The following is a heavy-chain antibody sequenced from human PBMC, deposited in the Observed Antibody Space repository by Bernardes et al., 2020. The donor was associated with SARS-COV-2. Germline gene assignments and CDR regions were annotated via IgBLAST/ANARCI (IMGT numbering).Heavy chain of an antibody. V-gene: IGHV1-2*02. Sequence: ASVKVSCRASGYTFTDYYIHWVRQAPGQGLEWMGWVYPPSRRTEYAQNFKGRVTLTRYTAINTAYMEVSRLNFDDTADDYCGAVTYSQYDDFDIGSQGTMFTV. CDR3: GAVTYSQYDDFDI. CDR2: VYPPSRRT. CDR1: GYTFTDYY. J-gene: IGHJ3*02. D-gene: IGHD4-4*01.